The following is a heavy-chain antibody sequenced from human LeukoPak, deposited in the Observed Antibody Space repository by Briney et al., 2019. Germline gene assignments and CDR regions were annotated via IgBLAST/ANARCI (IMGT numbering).Heavy chain of an antibody. CDR1: GFTFSSYS. Sequence: AGGSLRLSCAASGFTFSSYSMNWVRQAPGKGLEWVSSISSSSSYIYYADSVKGRFTISRDNAKNSLYLQMNSLRAEDTAVYYCARDLIAAAGHYHFDYWGQGTLVTVSS. J-gene: IGHJ4*02. CDR2: ISSSSSYI. D-gene: IGHD6-13*01. CDR3: ARDLIAAAGHYHFDY. V-gene: IGHV3-21*01.